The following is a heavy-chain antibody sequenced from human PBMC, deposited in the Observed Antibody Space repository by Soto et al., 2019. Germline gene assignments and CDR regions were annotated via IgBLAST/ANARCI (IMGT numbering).Heavy chain of an antibody. D-gene: IGHD3-10*01. CDR2: INPSGGST. CDR3: ARTSATVGLESRITMVRPAGYYYYYMDV. CDR1: GYTFTSYY. V-gene: IGHV1-46*01. J-gene: IGHJ6*03. Sequence: ASVKVSCKASGYTFTSYYMHWVRQAPGQGLEWMGIINPSGGSTSYVQKFQGRVTMTRDTSTSTVYMELSSLRSEDTAVYYCARTSATVGLESRITMVRPAGYYYYYMDVWGKGTTVTVSS.